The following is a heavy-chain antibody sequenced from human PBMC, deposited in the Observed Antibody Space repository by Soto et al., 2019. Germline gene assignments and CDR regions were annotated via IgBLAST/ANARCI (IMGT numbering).Heavy chain of an antibody. V-gene: IGHV4-4*07. CDR2: VFGNGGGSP. Sequence: QVQLQESGPGLVKPSETLSLTCSVSGGSFTGDYWSWIRQPAGKGLEWIGRVFGNGGGSPIYNPSLKNRVTMSVETSTTQFSLKLTSVTAADTAVYYCASCERFPRVGVDYYALDVWGQGTTVIVSS. CDR1: GGSFTGDY. CDR3: ASCERFPRVGVDYYALDV. J-gene: IGHJ6*02. D-gene: IGHD3-3*01.